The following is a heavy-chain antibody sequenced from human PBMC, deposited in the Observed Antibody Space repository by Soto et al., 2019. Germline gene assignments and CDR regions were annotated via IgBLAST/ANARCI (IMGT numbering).Heavy chain of an antibody. CDR2: IHHSGST. V-gene: IGHV4-38-2*02. CDR1: AYSISSGYY. CDR3: ARDHYSSGYMVSPY. Sequence: SETLSLTCAVSAYSISSGYYWGWIRQPPGKGLEWIGSIHHSGSTSYNPSLKSRVTMSVDTSKNQFSLKLSSVTAADTAVYYCARDHYSSGYMVSPYWGQGALVTVSS. J-gene: IGHJ4*02. D-gene: IGHD6-25*01.